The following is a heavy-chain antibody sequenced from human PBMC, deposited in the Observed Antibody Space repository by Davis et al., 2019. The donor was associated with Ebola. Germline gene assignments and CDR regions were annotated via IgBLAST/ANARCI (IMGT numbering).Heavy chain of an antibody. D-gene: IGHD3-10*01. V-gene: IGHV1-69*13. CDR2: IIPIFGTA. CDR3: ARGSGSYYNGYYYYGMDV. Sequence: SVKVSCKASAGTFSSYAISWVRQAPGQGLEWMGGIIPIFGTANYAQKFQGRVTITADESTSTAYMELSSLRSEDTAVYYCARGSGSYYNGYYYYGMDVWGQGTTVTVSS. CDR1: AGTFSSYA. J-gene: IGHJ6*02.